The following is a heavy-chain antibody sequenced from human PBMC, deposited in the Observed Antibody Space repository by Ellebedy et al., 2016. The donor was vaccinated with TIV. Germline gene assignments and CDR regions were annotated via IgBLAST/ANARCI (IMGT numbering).Heavy chain of an antibody. V-gene: IGHV3-23*01. CDR2: ISGSGGST. CDR3: ARVRLYYYYGMDV. Sequence: GESLKISXAASGFTFSSYAMSWVRQAPGKGLEWVSAISGSGGSTYYADSVKGRFTISRDNAKNSLYLQMNSLRAEDTAVYYCARVRLYYYYGMDVWGQGTTVTVSS. J-gene: IGHJ6*02. CDR1: GFTFSSYA.